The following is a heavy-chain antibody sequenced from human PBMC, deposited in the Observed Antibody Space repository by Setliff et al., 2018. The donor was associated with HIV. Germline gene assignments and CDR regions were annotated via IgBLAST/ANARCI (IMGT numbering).Heavy chain of an antibody. Sequence: GGSLRLSCAASGLTDTYNYMSWVRQAPGKGLEWVSVIYAGGSTYYADSVKGRFTISRDNSKNMLYLQMDSLRAEDTAVYYCARTQPDTIFGVVVFDCWGQGKMVTVSS. CDR2: IYAGGST. CDR3: ARTQPDTIFGVVVFDC. CDR1: GLTDTYNY. J-gene: IGHJ4*02. V-gene: IGHV3-53*01. D-gene: IGHD3-3*01.